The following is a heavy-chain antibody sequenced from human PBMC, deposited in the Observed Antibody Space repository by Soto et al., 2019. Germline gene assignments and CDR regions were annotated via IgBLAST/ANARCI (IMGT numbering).Heavy chain of an antibody. D-gene: IGHD2-15*01. J-gene: IGHJ4*02. Sequence: ASVKVSCKVSGYTLTELSMHWVRQAPGKGLEWMGGFDPEDGETIYAQKFQGRVTMTEDTSTDTAYMELSSLRSEDTAVYYCAAYVLFDRGVVAAVPFDYWGQGTLVTVSS. CDR1: GYTLTELS. CDR3: AAYVLFDRGVVAAVPFDY. V-gene: IGHV1-24*01. CDR2: FDPEDGET.